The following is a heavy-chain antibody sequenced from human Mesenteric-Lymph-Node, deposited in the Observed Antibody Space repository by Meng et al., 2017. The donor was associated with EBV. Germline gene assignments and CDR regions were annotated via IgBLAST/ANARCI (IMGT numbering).Heavy chain of an antibody. CDR3: ARGTVAGTHLDY. CDR1: GGSIRSSNW. Sequence: QVPPQEAAPGLVKPSGTLSLTCAVSGGSIRSSNWWSWVRQPPGKGLEWIGEIYHSGSTNYNPSLKSRVTISVDKSKNQFSLKLSSVTAADTAVYYCARGTVAGTHLDYWAQGTLVTASS. J-gene: IGHJ4*02. D-gene: IGHD6-19*01. CDR2: IYHSGST. V-gene: IGHV4-4*02.